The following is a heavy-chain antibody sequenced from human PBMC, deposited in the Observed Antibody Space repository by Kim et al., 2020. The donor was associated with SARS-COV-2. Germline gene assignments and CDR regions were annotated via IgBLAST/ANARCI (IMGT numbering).Heavy chain of an antibody. Sequence: ASVKVSCKASGYIFTGYQIHWVRRAPGQGLEWMGWIDPYSGGTNYALKFQGRVIMTRDTSISTAYMELTRLRSDDTAVYYCARVYFPSTSSPPPLDPWGQGTLVTVPS. J-gene: IGHJ5*02. CDR3: ARVYFPSTSSPPPLDP. V-gene: IGHV1-2*02. D-gene: IGHD2-2*01. CDR1: GYIFTGYQ. CDR2: IDPYSGGT.